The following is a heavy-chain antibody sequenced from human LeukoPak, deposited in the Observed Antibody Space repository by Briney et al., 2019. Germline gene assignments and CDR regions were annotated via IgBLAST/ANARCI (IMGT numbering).Heavy chain of an antibody. J-gene: IGHJ6*03. CDR1: GGSISSSSYY. CDR3: ARGQGGPRRYYYYYMDV. V-gene: IGHV4-39*07. D-gene: IGHD3-16*01. Sequence: SETLSLTCTVSGGSISSSSYYWGWIRQPPGKGLEWIGSIYYSGSTYYNPSLKSRVTISVDTSKNQFSLKVSSVTAADTAVYYCARGQGGPRRYYYYYMDVWGKGTTVTVSS. CDR2: IYYSGST.